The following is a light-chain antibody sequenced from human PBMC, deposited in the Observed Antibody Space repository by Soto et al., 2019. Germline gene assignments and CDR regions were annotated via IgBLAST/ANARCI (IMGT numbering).Light chain of an antibody. CDR2: DVN. CDR3: SSYTTTATRL. V-gene: IGLV2-14*03. J-gene: IGLJ2*01. Sequence: QSALTQPASVSGSPGQSITISCTGTSSDVGAYNFVSWYQHHPGKAPQLIIYDVNNRPSGVSDRFSGSKSGNTASLTISGLQAEDEADYYCSSYTTTATRLFGGGTKVPS. CDR1: SSDVGAYNF.